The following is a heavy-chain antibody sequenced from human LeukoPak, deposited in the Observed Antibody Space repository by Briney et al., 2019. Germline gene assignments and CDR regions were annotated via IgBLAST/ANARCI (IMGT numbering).Heavy chain of an antibody. CDR1: GFTFSSYA. Sequence: PGGSLRLSCAASGFTFSSYAMSWVRQAPGKGLEWVANIKQDGSEKYYVDSVKGRFTISRDNAKNSVYLQMNSLRDDDTAVYYCAGGMGYITDYWGQGILVTVSS. CDR2: IKQDGSEK. CDR3: AGGMGYITDY. J-gene: IGHJ4*02. D-gene: IGHD1-1*01. V-gene: IGHV3-7*01.